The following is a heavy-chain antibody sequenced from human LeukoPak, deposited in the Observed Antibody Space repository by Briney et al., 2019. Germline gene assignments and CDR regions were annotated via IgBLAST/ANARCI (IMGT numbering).Heavy chain of an antibody. V-gene: IGHV3-23*01. CDR2: ISGSGGST. CDR1: GFTFSNYV. D-gene: IGHD6-19*01. Sequence: GGSLRLSCAASGFTFSNYVMSWVRQAPGKGLEWVSAISGSGGSTYYADSVKGRFTISRDNSKNTLYLQMNSLRAEDTAVYYCAKDQRSSGWQGFDYWGQGTLVTVSS. CDR3: AKDQRSSGWQGFDY. J-gene: IGHJ4*02.